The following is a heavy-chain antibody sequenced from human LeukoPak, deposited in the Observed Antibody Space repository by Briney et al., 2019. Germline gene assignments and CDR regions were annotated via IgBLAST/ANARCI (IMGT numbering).Heavy chain of an antibody. Sequence: SETLSLTCAVYGGSFSGYYWSWIRQPPGKGLEWIGEINHSGCTNYNPSLKSRVTISVDTSKNQFSLKLSSVTAADTAVYYCATYSGYDYGFDYRGQGTLVTVSS. V-gene: IGHV4-34*01. CDR3: ATYSGYDYGFDY. J-gene: IGHJ4*02. D-gene: IGHD5-12*01. CDR2: INHSGCT. CDR1: GGSFSGYY.